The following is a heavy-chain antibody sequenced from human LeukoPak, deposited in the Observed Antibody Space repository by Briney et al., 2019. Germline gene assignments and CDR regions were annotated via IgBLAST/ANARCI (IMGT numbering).Heavy chain of an antibody. J-gene: IGHJ4*02. D-gene: IGHD2-15*01. V-gene: IGHV3-30*04. CDR1: GFTFSSYA. Sequence: PGRSLRLSCAASGFTFSSYAMHWVRQAPGKGLEWVAVISYDGSNKYYADSVKGRFTTSRDNSKNILYLQMNSLRVEDTAVYYCTKASAERCLGAFCYPFDHWGQGTLVTVSS. CDR3: TKASAERCLGAFCYPFDH. CDR2: ISYDGSNK.